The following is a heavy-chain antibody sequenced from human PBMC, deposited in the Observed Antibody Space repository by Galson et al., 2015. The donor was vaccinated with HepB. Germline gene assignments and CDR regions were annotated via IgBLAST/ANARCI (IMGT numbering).Heavy chain of an antibody. CDR3: ARGGERIAVAGDRYYFDY. V-gene: IGHV1-2*02. CDR1: GSTFTGYY. CDR2: INPNSGGT. Sequence: SVKVSCKASGSTFTGYYMHWVRQAPGQGLEWMGWINPNSGGTNYAQKFQGRVTMTRDTSISTAYMELSRLRSDDTAVYYCARGGERIAVAGDRYYFDYWGQGTLVTVSS. J-gene: IGHJ4*02. D-gene: IGHD6-19*01.